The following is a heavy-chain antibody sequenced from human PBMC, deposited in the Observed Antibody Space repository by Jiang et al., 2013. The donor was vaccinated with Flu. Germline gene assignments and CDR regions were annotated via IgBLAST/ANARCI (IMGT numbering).Heavy chain of an antibody. J-gene: IGHJ5*02. CDR3: ARVGGGAGWYGNFFDP. Sequence: QTLSLTCAISGDSVSSNSAAWNWIRQSPSRGLEWLGRTYYRSKWYNDYAVSVKSRMTINQDTSRNQFSLHLNSVTPEDTALYYCARVGGGAGWYGNFFDPWGQGTLVTVSS. CDR2: TYYRSKWYN. CDR1: GDSVSSNSAA. V-gene: IGHV6-1*01. D-gene: IGHD6-19*01.